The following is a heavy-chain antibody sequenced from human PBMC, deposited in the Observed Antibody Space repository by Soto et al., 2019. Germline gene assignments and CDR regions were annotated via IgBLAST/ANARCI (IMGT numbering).Heavy chain of an antibody. D-gene: IGHD3-22*01. Sequence: GASVKVSCKASGGTFSSYTISWVRQAPGQGLEWMGRIIPILGIANYAQKFQGRVTITADKSTSTAYMELSSLRSEDTAVYYCARETRSSASYYFDYWGQGTLVTVSS. CDR1: GGTFSSYT. CDR2: IIPILGIA. J-gene: IGHJ4*02. V-gene: IGHV1-69*04. CDR3: ARETRSSASYYFDY.